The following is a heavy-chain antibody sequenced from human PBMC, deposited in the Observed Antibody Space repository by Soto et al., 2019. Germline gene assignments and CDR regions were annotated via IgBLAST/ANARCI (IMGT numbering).Heavy chain of an antibody. D-gene: IGHD3-16*01. CDR1: GVSLRTTTFY. CDR3: ARLIRLRAAEY. V-gene: IGHV4-39*01. CDR2: VSYSGNT. J-gene: IGHJ4*02. Sequence: QLELHESGPGLAKPSETLSLSCSVSGVSLRTTTFYWGWIRQPPGKGLEWIGTVSYSGNTYFNPSLRRRVTISPHPSKNQFSLELSSVTASDTAVYYCARLIRLRAAEYWGQGTLFTVSS.